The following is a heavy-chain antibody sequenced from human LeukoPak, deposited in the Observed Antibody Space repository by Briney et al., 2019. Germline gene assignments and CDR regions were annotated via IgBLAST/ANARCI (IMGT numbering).Heavy chain of an antibody. V-gene: IGHV3-53*01. D-gene: IGHD3-10*01. J-gene: IGHJ4*02. CDR2: IYSDGST. CDR3: ARPNYYGSDLDY. Sequence: GGSLRLSCAASGFTFSSNYMTWVRQAPGKGLEWVSVIYSDGSTYYADSVKGRFTISRDNSKNTLYLQMNSLRAEDTAVYYCARPNYYGSDLDYWGQGTLVTVSS. CDR1: GFTFSSNY.